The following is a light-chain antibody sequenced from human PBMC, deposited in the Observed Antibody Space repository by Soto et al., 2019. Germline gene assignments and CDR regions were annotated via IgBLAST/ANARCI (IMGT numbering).Light chain of an antibody. CDR3: QQYENLPIT. J-gene: IGKJ5*01. V-gene: IGKV1-33*01. Sequence: DIQMTQSPSSLSTSVGDRVTITCQASLDIITLLNWYQEKPGQTPKLLIFDASNLEVGVPSRFSGGGSGTHFTLTITSLQPEDVATYYCQQYENLPITFGQGTRLDIK. CDR1: LDIITL. CDR2: DAS.